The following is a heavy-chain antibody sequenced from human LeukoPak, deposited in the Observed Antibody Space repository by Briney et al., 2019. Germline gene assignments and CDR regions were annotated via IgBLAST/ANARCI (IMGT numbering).Heavy chain of an antibody. CDR3: AKTLRESSGREYFDL. CDR2: VSGSGGST. D-gene: IGHD6-19*01. V-gene: IGHV3-23*01. Sequence: PGGSLRLSCAASAFTFRSYAMSWVRQAPGKGLEWVSGVSGSGGSTYYADSVKGRFTISRDNSKNTLYLQMNSLRAEDTAEYYCAKTLRESSGREYFDLWGRGTLVTVSS. CDR1: AFTFRSYA. J-gene: IGHJ2*01.